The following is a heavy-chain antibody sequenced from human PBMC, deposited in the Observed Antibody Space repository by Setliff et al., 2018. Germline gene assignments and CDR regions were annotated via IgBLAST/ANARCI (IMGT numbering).Heavy chain of an antibody. CDR2: ISSTGIPI. J-gene: IGHJ3*02. V-gene: IGHV3-64D*09. D-gene: IGHD2-21*02. Sequence: LRLSCSASGFTFSRYAVHWVRQAPRKGLESVSAISSTGIPIYYADSVKARFTISRDDAQNTLYLQMSSLRTDDTAVYYCVKDPSVYGADSGSIWGQGTMVTVS. CDR1: GFTFSRYA. CDR3: VKDPSVYGADSGSI.